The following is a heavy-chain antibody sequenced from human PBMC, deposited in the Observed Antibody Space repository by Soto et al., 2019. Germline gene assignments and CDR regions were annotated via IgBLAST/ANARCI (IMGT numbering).Heavy chain of an antibody. CDR1: GGTFSGDA. Sequence: VSCRASGGTFSGDAICWVRQAPGQALAWMGGVIPIFGTANYAQQFQGRVTITADESTSTAYMELSSLRSEDTAVHYCARDSRVGARNKGSYGMDVWGQGTTVTVSS. CDR3: ARDSRVGARNKGSYGMDV. CDR2: VIPIFGTA. V-gene: IGHV1-69*01. D-gene: IGHD3-16*01. J-gene: IGHJ6*02.